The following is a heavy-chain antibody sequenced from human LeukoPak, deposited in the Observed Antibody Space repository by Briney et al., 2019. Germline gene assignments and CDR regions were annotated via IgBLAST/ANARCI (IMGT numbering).Heavy chain of an antibody. CDR3: ASGIGVGDSFDI. CDR2: INSDARNT. V-gene: IGHV3-74*01. CDR1: GFTFSSYW. D-gene: IGHD3-3*01. J-gene: IGHJ3*02. Sequence: GSLRLSCAASGFTFSSYWMYWVRQAPGKGLVWVSRINSDARNTNYADSVQGRFTISRDNAKNTLYLQMNSLRVEDTAVYYCASGIGVGDSFDIWGQGTMVTVSS.